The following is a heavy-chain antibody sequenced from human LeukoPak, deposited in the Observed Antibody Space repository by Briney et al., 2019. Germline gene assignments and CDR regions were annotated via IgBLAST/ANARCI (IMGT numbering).Heavy chain of an antibody. CDR3: AVRSGTYGWYFDY. D-gene: IGHD3-10*01. J-gene: IGHJ4*02. V-gene: IGHV4-39*01. CDR1: GGSISRTSYY. CDR2: IYYSVST. Sequence: SETLSLTCTVSGGSISRTSYYWGWIRQPPGKGLEWIGSIYYSVSTYDNPSLKSRVSISVDTSKNRFSLKLSSVTAADTAVYYCAVRSGTYGWYFDYWGQGTLVTVSS.